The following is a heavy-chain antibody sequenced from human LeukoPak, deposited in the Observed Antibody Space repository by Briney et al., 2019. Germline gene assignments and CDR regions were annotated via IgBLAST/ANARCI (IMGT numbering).Heavy chain of an antibody. J-gene: IGHJ5*02. CDR3: ARDGESSSWSPGFAP. CDR2: IHPNSGGT. D-gene: IGHD6-13*01. Sequence: GASVKVSCKASGYSFSGYFIHWVRQAPGQGLEWMGWIHPNSGGTNSAQKFQGRVTMSRDTSNNTAYMELSRLRSDDTAVYYCARDGESSSWSPGFAPWGQGTLVTVSS. V-gene: IGHV1-2*02. CDR1: GYSFSGYF.